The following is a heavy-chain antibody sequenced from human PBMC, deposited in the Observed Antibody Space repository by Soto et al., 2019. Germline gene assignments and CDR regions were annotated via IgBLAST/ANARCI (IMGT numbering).Heavy chain of an antibody. CDR1: GCSFTSYW. CDR3: ASSYSSSSSGGYGMDV. J-gene: IGHJ6*02. Sequence: PGESLKISCKGFGCSFTSYWISWVRQMRGKGLEWMGRIDPSDSYTNYSPSFQGHVTISADKSISTAYLQWSSLKASDTAMYCCASSYSSSSSGGYGMDVWGQGTTVTVSS. CDR2: IDPSDSYT. D-gene: IGHD6-6*01. V-gene: IGHV5-10-1*01.